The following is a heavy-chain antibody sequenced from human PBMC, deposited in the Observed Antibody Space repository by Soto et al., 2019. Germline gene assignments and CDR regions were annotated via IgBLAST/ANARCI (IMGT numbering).Heavy chain of an antibody. CDR2: ISYDGSNK. D-gene: IGHD2-15*01. CDR1: GFTFSSYG. CDR3: AQVPLDGGTSPVDY. J-gene: IGHJ4*02. Sequence: QVQLVESGGGVVQPGRSLRLSCAASGFTFSSYGMHWVRQAPGKGLEWVAVISYDGSNKYYADSVKGRFTISRDNSKNTLYLQMNSLRAEDTAVYYCAQVPLDGGTSPVDYWGQGTLVTVSS. V-gene: IGHV3-30*18.